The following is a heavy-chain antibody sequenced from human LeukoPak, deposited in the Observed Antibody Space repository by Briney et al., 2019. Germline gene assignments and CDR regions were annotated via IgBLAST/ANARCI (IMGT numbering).Heavy chain of an antibody. D-gene: IGHD1/OR15-1a*01. CDR1: GYTFTGYY. Sequence: GASVEVSCKASGYTFTGYYMHWVRQAPGQGLEWMGIINPSGGSTSYAQKFQGRVTMTRDMSTSTVYMELSSLRSEDTAVYYCATDRPRNNDAFDIWGQGTMVTVSS. V-gene: IGHV1-46*01. CDR2: INPSGGST. J-gene: IGHJ3*02. CDR3: ATDRPRNNDAFDI.